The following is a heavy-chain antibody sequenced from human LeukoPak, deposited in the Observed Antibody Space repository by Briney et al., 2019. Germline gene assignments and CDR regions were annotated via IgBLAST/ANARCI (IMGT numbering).Heavy chain of an antibody. V-gene: IGHV5-51*01. CDR2: IYPGDSDT. CDR1: GYSFSNYW. D-gene: IGHD3-10*01. Sequence: GESLKISCKGSGYSFSNYWIGWVRQMPGKGLEWMGIIYPGDSDTRYCPSFQGQVTMSVDKSISTAYLQWRSLKASGTAMYYCARHPRISMVRGVQGPSDYWGQGTLVTVSS. CDR3: ARHPRISMVRGVQGPSDY. J-gene: IGHJ4*02.